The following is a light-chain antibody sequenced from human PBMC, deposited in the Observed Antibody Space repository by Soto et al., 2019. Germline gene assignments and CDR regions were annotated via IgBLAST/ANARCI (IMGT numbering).Light chain of an antibody. CDR3: QQYAISWT. J-gene: IGKJ1*01. V-gene: IGKV3-20*01. CDR2: GAS. CDR1: QSVSSNY. Sequence: EIVLTQSPGTLSLSPGERATLSCRASQSVSSNYLAWYQQKPGQAPGLLMYGASSRATGIPDRFSGSGSGTDFTLTISRLEPEDFAVYYCQQYAISWTFGQGTKVEIK.